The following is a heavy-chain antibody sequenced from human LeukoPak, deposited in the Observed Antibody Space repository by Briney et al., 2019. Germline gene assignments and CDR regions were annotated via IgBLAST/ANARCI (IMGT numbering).Heavy chain of an antibody. J-gene: IGHJ6*02. V-gene: IGHV3-23*01. Sequence: GGSLRLSCAASGFTFISYAMSWVRQPPGEGLEWVSAISGSGGSTYYADSVKGRFTISTDNSKNTLYLQMNSLRAEDTAVYYCAKAAGEGYYYYYGMDVWGPGTTVTVSS. CDR2: ISGSGGST. D-gene: IGHD3-16*01. CDR3: AKAAGEGYYYYYGMDV. CDR1: GFTFISYA.